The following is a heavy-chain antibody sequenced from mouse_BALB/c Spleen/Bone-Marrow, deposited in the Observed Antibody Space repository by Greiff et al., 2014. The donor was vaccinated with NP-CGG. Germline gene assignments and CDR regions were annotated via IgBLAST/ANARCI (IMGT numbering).Heavy chain of an antibody. V-gene: IGHV14-3*02. CDR1: GFNIKDTY. CDR2: IDPANGNT. J-gene: IGHJ3*01. Sequence: EVQLQESGAELVKPGASVKLSCTASGFNIKDTYMHWVKQRPEQGLEWIGRIDPANGNTKYDPKFQGKATITADTSPNTAYLQLSSLTSEDTAVYYCASYYYGSSSFAYWGQGTLVTVSA. CDR3: ASYYYGSSSFAY. D-gene: IGHD1-1*01.